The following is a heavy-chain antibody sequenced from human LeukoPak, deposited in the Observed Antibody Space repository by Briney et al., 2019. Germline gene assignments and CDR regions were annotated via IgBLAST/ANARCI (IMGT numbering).Heavy chain of an antibody. CDR2: IYYSGST. D-gene: IGHD3-22*01. V-gene: IGHV4-59*01. CDR3: ARGLTSGYYTT. J-gene: IGHJ4*02. Sequence: SETLSLTCAVYGGSFSGYYWSWIRQPPGKGLEWIGYIYYSGSTNYSPSLKSRVTISVDTSKSQFSLKLSSVTAADTAVYYCARGLTSGYYTTWGQGTLVTVSS. CDR1: GGSFSGYY.